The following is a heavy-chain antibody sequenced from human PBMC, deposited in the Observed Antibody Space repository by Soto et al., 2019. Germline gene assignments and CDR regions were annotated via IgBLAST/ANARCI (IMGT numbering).Heavy chain of an antibody. Sequence: ASETLSLTCTVSGGSISSYYWSWIRQPPGKGLEWIGYIYYSGSTNYNPSLKSRVTISVDTSKNQFSLRAEDTAVYYCAKDGDYDYVWGTQGDYFDYWGQGTLVTVSS. CDR3: AKDGDYDYVWGTQGDYFDY. CDR2: IYYSGST. D-gene: IGHD3-16*01. CDR1: GGSISSYY. J-gene: IGHJ4*02. V-gene: IGHV4-59*01.